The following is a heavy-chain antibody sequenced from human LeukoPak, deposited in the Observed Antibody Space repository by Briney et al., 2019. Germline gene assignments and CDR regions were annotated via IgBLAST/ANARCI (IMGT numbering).Heavy chain of an antibody. CDR2: IYSGGST. CDR1: GFTVSSNY. CDR3: ARDLDYYDSSGYYTV. V-gene: IGHV3-53*01. J-gene: IGHJ3*01. Sequence: GGSLRLSXAASGFTVSSNYMSWVRQAPGKGLEWVSVIYSGGSTYYADSVKGRFTISRDNSKNTLYLQMNSLRAEDTAVYYCARDLDYYDSSGYYTVWGQGTMVTVSS. D-gene: IGHD3-22*01.